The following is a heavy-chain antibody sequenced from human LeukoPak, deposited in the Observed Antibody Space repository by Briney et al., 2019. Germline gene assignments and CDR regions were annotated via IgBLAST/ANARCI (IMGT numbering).Heavy chain of an antibody. D-gene: IGHD3-10*01. V-gene: IGHV4-59*04. Sequence: GSLRLPCAASGFTFSSYSMNWVRQTPGKGLEWSGNIFYSGGTYYSPSLTSLLPISLDTSRTQFSLKLNSVTAADTAVYYCAKSHGYGLVDIWGQGTMVTVSS. J-gene: IGHJ3*02. CDR3: AKSHGYGLVDI. CDR1: GFTFSSYS. CDR2: IFYSGGT.